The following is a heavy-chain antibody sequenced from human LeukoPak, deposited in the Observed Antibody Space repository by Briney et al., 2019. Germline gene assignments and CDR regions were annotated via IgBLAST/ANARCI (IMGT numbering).Heavy chain of an antibody. CDR2: TYPINGDT. Sequence: ASVKVSCKTSGYTFTNYYIHWVRQAPGQGLEWMGITYPINGDTRYAQNFQGTITMTRDTSTSTFYMELTSLKSDDTAVYYCARDNHVWAIDHWGQGTLVTVSS. CDR1: GYTFTNYY. J-gene: IGHJ4*02. D-gene: IGHD5-12*01. CDR3: ARDNHVWAIDH. V-gene: IGHV1-46*01.